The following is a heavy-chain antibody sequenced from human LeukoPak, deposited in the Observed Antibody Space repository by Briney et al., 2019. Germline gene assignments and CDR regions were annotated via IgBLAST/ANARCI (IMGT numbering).Heavy chain of an antibody. V-gene: IGHV3-30*18. CDR2: ISYDGSNK. CDR3: AKDNYYGSGSYYNFVRYGMDV. CDR1: GFTFSSYG. Sequence: GGSLRLSCAASGFTFSSYGMHWVHQAPGKGLEWVAVISYDGSNKYYADSVKGRFTISRDNSKNTLYLQMNSLRAEDTAVYYCAKDNYYGSGSYYNFVRYGMDVWGKGTTVTVSS. J-gene: IGHJ6*04. D-gene: IGHD3-10*01.